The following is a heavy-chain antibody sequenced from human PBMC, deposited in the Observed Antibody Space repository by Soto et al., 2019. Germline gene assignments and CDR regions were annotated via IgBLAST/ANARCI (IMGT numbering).Heavy chain of an antibody. CDR2: ISGHNGNT. Sequence: QVPLVQSGAEVKKPGASVRVSCKASGYTFTSNGLNWVRQAPGQGLEWLGWISGHNGNTNYAQRLQGRLTMTTDTSTSTAYMELRNLRSDDTAMYYCARDWGDDDYGDYWGQGTLVTVSS. J-gene: IGHJ4*02. CDR1: GYTFTSNG. CDR3: ARDWGDDDYGDY. V-gene: IGHV1-18*01. D-gene: IGHD3-16*01.